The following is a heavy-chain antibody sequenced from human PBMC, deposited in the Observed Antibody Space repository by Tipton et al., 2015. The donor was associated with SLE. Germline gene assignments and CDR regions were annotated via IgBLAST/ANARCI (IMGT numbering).Heavy chain of an antibody. CDR2: IYHSGST. D-gene: IGHD1-1*01. CDR3: ARAGRAWNLFDY. Sequence: TLSLTCTVSGASISSYYWGWIRQPPGKGLEWIGSIYHSGSTYYNPSLKSRVTISVDTSKNQFSLKLSSVTAADTAVYYCARAGRAWNLFDYWGQGTLVTVSS. J-gene: IGHJ4*02. V-gene: IGHV4-38-2*02. CDR1: GASISSYY.